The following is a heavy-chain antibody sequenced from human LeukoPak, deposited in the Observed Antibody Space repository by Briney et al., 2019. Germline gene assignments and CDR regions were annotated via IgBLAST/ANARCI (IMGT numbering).Heavy chain of an antibody. J-gene: IGHJ5*02. CDR1: GGSFSGYY. CDR3: ARRRLLWFGDQLNRFDP. CDR2: INHSGST. V-gene: IGHV4-34*01. Sequence: ETLSLTCAVYGGSFSGYYWSWIRQPPGKGLEWIGEINHSGSTNYNPSLKSRVTISVDTSKNQFSLKLSSVTAADTAVYYCARRRLLWFGDQLNRFDPWGQGTLVTVSS. D-gene: IGHD3-10*01.